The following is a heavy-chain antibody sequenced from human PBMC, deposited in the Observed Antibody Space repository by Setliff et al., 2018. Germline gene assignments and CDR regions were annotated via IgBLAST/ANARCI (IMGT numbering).Heavy chain of an antibody. CDR2: IYYSGST. J-gene: IGHJ4*02. V-gene: IGHV4-31*03. D-gene: IGHD7-27*01. Sequence: PSETLSLTCTVSGSSISSGGYYWSWIRQHPGKGLEWIGYIYYSGSTYYNPSLKSRVTISVDTSKNQFSLKLSSVTAADTAVYYCARDSLGMWDYFDYWGQGTLVTVSS. CDR3: ARDSLGMWDYFDY. CDR1: GSSISSGGYY.